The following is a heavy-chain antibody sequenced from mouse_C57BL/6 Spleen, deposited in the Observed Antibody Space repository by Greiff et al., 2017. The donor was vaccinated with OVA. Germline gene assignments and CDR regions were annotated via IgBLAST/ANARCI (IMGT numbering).Heavy chain of an antibody. J-gene: IGHJ4*01. CDR1: GFTFSSSA. CDR3: TRRPFDCDAMDY. CDR2: ISSGGDYI. V-gene: IGHV5S21*01. Sequence: EVNVVESGAGLVKPGGSLKLSCAASGFTFSSSAMSWVRQTPEQRLEWVAYISSGGDYIYYADTVKGRFTISRDNARNTLYLQMSSLKSEDTAKCYCTRRPFDCDAMDYWGKGTSVTVSS.